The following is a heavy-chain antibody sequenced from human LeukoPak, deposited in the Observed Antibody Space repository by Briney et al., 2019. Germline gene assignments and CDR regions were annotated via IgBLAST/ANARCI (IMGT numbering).Heavy chain of an antibody. Sequence: ASVKVSCKASGYTFTSYDINWVRQATGQGLEWLGWMNPNSGNTNYAQKLQGRVTMTTDTSTSTAYMELSSLRSEDTAVYYCARDRGYYYDPRPLYYWGQGTLVTVSS. J-gene: IGHJ4*02. CDR1: GYTFTSYD. V-gene: IGHV1-8*01. CDR2: MNPNSGNT. D-gene: IGHD3-22*01. CDR3: ARDRGYYYDPRPLYY.